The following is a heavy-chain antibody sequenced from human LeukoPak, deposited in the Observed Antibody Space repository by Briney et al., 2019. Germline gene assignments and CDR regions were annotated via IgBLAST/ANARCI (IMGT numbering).Heavy chain of an antibody. CDR1: GGTFSSYA. V-gene: IGHV1-69*13. CDR2: IIPIFGTA. J-gene: IGHJ4*02. CDR3: ATQGITSGYEFDY. Sequence: SVKVSCKASGGTFSSYAISWVRQAPGQGLEWMGGIIPIFGTANYAQKFQGRVTITADESTSTAYMKLSSLRSEDTAVYYCATQGITSGYEFDYWGQGTLVTVSS. D-gene: IGHD5-12*01.